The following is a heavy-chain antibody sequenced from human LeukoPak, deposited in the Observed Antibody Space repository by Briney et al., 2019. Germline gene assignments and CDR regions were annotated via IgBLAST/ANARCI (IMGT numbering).Heavy chain of an antibody. CDR3: ARHPYYDFWSGTDV. D-gene: IGHD3-3*01. V-gene: IGHV4-39*01. Sequence: PSETLSLTCTVSGGSISSSSYYWGWIRQPPGKGLEWIGSIYYSGSTYYNPSLKSRVTISVDTSKNQFSLKLSSVTAADTAVYYCARHPYYDFWSGTDVWGKGTTVTVPS. CDR1: GGSISSSSYY. CDR2: IYYSGST. J-gene: IGHJ6*04.